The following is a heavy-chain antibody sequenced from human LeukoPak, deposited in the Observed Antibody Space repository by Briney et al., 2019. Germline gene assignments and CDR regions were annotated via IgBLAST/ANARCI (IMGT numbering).Heavy chain of an antibody. Sequence: GGSLRLSCAASGFTFSSQWMSWVRQAPGKGLEWVAFIRYDGNNKLYADSMKGRLTISRDNSKNTLYLHINSLRAEDTAVYYCVKDNPLDYWGQGTLVIVSS. CDR1: GFTFSSQW. V-gene: IGHV3-30*02. CDR2: IRYDGNNK. CDR3: VKDNPLDY. J-gene: IGHJ4*02. D-gene: IGHD1-14*01.